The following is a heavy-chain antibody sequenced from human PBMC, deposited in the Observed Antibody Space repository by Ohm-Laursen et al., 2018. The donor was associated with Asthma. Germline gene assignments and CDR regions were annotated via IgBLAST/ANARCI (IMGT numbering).Heavy chain of an antibody. CDR3: AKSSRPFYFDS. Sequence: SQTLSLTCNVSGASISSGGLYWTWIRQHPGKGLEWIGYIYSSGSTNYNPSLKSRVAMSLDTSKNQFSLRLSSVIAADTAVYYCAKSSRPFYFDSWGPGALVTVSS. CDR2: IYSSGST. J-gene: IGHJ4*02. D-gene: IGHD6-6*01. V-gene: IGHV4-31*03. CDR1: GASISSGGLY.